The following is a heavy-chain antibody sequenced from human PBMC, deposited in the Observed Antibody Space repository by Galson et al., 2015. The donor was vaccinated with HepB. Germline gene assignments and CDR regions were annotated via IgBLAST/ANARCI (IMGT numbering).Heavy chain of an antibody. Sequence: SCAASGFTLSSYGMHWVRQAPGKGLEWVAVISYDGSNKYYADSVKGRFTISRDNSKNTLYLQMNSLRAEDTAVYYCAKSYRGLRILDYWGQGTLVTVSS. J-gene: IGHJ4*02. D-gene: IGHD4-17*01. CDR2: ISYDGSNK. CDR1: GFTLSSYG. CDR3: AKSYRGLRILDY. V-gene: IGHV3-30*18.